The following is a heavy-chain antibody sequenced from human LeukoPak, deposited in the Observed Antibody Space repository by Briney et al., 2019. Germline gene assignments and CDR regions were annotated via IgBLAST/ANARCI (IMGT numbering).Heavy chain of an antibody. CDR1: GVTIADHG. V-gene: IGHV3-20*04. CDR3: ARDLSSSWYSLAY. Sequence: PGGPLRLSCAASGVTIADHGMSWVRQVPGKGLEWVSGINWDGEATGYADSVKGRFTISRDNAKKSLYLEMNSLRDDDTALHYCARDLSSSWYSLAYWGQGTLVTVSS. J-gene: IGHJ4*02. CDR2: INWDGEAT. D-gene: IGHD6-13*01.